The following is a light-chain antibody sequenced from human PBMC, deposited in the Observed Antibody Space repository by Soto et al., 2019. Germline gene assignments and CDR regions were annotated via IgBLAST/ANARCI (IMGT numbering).Light chain of an antibody. CDR3: QQYKSYWT. CDR2: DAY. J-gene: IGKJ1*01. CDR1: QIINRW. V-gene: IGKV1-5*01. Sequence: DIQMTQSPSTLSASVGDRVTITCRSSQIINRWLAWYQQKPGKAPKLLISDAYSLETGVPSRFSGSGSGTEFTLTINSLQPDDFATYYCQQYKSYWTFGQGTKVDIK.